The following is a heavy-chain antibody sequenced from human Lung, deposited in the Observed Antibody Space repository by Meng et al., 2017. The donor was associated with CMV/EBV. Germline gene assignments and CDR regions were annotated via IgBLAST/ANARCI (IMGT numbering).Heavy chain of an antibody. CDR2: ISSSGSTI. CDR3: ARGMLPNFDAFDI. V-gene: IGHV3-48*03. D-gene: IGHD2-8*01. CDR1: GFTFSSYE. Sequence: SLKISXAASGFTFSSYEMNWVRQAPGKGLEWVSYISSSGSTIYYADSVKSRFTISRDNAKNSLYLQMNSLRAEDTAVYYCARGMLPNFDAFDIWGQGTMVTVSS. J-gene: IGHJ3*02.